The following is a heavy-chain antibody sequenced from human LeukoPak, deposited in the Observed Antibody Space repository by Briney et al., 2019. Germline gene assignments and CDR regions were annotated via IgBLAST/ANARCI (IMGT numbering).Heavy chain of an antibody. V-gene: IGHV3-30-3*01. J-gene: IGHJ4*02. CDR1: GFTFSSYA. CDR3: ASQPFSPAARTPLDY. CDR2: ISYDGSNK. Sequence: GRSLRLSCAASGFTFSSYAMHWVRQAPGKGLEWVAVISYDGSNKYYADSVKGRFTISRHNSKNTLYLQMNSLRAEDTAVYYCASQPFSPAARTPLDYWGQGTLVTVSS. D-gene: IGHD6-6*01.